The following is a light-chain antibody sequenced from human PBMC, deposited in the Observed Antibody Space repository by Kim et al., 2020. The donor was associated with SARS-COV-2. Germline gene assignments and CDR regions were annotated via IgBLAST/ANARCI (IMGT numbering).Light chain of an antibody. CDR3: QAWDSSVHVV. V-gene: IGLV3-1*01. J-gene: IGLJ2*01. CDR2: RDS. CDR1: KLGDKY. Sequence: GSPRQTASLTCSGDKLGDKYAAWYQQKPGQPPGLVIYRDSMRPSGIPERFSGSNSGNTATLAISGTQSMDEADYYCQAWDSSVHVVFGGGTQLTVL.